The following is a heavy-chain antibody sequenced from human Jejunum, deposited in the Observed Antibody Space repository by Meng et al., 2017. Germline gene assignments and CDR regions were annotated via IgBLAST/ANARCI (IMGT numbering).Heavy chain of an antibody. Sequence: QVQLQESRPGPVTPSASLSLTCTGTAVSTTAPFYWTWIRRPPGKGLHWIGEVLPSEATNYNPAHSSRITISIDTANNQFSLEVAFLTAADTAVYYCARAIRERYFDSWGQGTLVTVSS. CDR3: ARAIRERYFDS. J-gene: IGHJ4*02. CDR2: VLPSEAT. D-gene: IGHD1-14*01. CDR1: AVSTTAPFY. V-gene: IGHV4-4*08.